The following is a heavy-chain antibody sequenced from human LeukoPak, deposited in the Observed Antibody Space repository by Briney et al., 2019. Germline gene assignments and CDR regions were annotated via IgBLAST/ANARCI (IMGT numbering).Heavy chain of an antibody. D-gene: IGHD3-22*01. V-gene: IGHV3-23*01. CDR1: GFTFTTYA. CDR3: AKGVTMIVVVITYFDY. J-gene: IGHJ4*02. Sequence: GGSLRLSCAASGFTFTTYAMGWVRQAPGKGLEWVSSIANDGGSTYYADSVKGRFTISRDNSKNTLYLQMNSLRAEDTAVYYCAKGVTMIVVVITYFDYWGQGTLVTVSS. CDR2: IANDGGST.